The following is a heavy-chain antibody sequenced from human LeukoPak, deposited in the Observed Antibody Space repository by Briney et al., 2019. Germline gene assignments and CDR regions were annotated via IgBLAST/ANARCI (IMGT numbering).Heavy chain of an antibody. CDR1: GFTVSSNY. Sequence: GGSLRLSCAASGFTVSSNYMSWVRQAPGKGLEWVSITYSGDSTYYADSVRGRFTISRDNSKNTLYLQMNSLRAEDTAVYYCAKDYSPLALFDSSGYYYASLFDYWGQGTLVTVSS. J-gene: IGHJ4*02. CDR2: TYSGDST. V-gene: IGHV3-53*01. CDR3: AKDYSPLALFDSSGYYYASLFDY. D-gene: IGHD3-22*01.